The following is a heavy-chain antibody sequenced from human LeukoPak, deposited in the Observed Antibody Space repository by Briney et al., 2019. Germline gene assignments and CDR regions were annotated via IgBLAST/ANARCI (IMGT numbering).Heavy chain of an antibody. CDR3: ARDPSEAVAGNY. V-gene: IGHV3-21*01. Sequence: GGSLRLSCAASGFTFSSYSMNWVRQAPGKGLEWVSSISSSSSYIYYADSVKGRFTISRDNAKNSLYLQMNSLRAEDTAVYYCARDPSEAVAGNYWGQGTLVTVSS. CDR2: ISSSSSYI. CDR1: GFTFSSYS. J-gene: IGHJ4*02. D-gene: IGHD6-19*01.